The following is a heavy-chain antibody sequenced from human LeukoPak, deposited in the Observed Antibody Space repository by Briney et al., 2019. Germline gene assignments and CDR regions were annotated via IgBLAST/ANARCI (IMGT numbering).Heavy chain of an antibody. CDR2: ISSSSSYI. D-gene: IGHD2-15*01. CDR3: ARRYCSGGSCYFDY. Sequence: GGFLRLSCAASGFTFSSYSMNWVRQAPGKGLEWVSSISSSSSYIYYADSVKGRFTISRDNAKNSLYLQMNSLRAEDTAVYYCARRYCSGGSCYFDYWGQGTLVTVSS. J-gene: IGHJ4*02. V-gene: IGHV3-21*01. CDR1: GFTFSSYS.